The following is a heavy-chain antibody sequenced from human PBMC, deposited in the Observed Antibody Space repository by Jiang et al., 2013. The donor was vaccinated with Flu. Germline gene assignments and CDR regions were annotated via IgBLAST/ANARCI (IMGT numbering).Heavy chain of an antibody. D-gene: IGHD6-19*01. J-gene: IGHJ6*02. CDR1: GGSISSSNW. CDR3: ARDYSSGWYPYYYYYGMDV. Sequence: GSGLVKPSGTLSLTCAVSGGSISSSNWWSWVRQPPGKGLEWIGEIYHSGSTNYNPSLKSRVTISVDKSKNQFSLKLSSVTAADTAVYYCARDYSSGWYPYYYYYGMDVWGQGTTGHRLL. V-gene: IGHV4-4*02. CDR2: IYHSGST.